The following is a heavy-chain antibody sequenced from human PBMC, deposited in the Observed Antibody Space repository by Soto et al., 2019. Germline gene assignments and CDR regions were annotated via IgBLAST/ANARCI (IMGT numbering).Heavy chain of an antibody. J-gene: IGHJ6*03. CDR2: ISGSGGST. D-gene: IGHD3-3*01. CDR1: GFTFSSYA. Sequence: EVQLLESGGGLVQPGGSLRLSCAASGFTFSSYAMSWVRQAPGKGLEWVSAISGSGGSTYYADSVKGRFTISRDNSKNTLYLQMNSRRAEDTAVYYCAKGGGDFWSGYYYYYYYMDVWGKGTTVTVSS. V-gene: IGHV3-23*01. CDR3: AKGGGDFWSGYYYYYYYMDV.